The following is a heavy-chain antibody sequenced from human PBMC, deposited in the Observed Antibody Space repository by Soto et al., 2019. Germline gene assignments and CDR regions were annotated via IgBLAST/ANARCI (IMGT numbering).Heavy chain of an antibody. D-gene: IGHD3-3*01. CDR2: INHSRST. CDR1: GGSFSVYY. CDR3: ARINSAYDFWSGYYRDYYYGMDV. V-gene: IGHV4-34*01. J-gene: IGHJ6*02. Sequence: SPTLSLTSPVYGGSFSVYYWSWIRQPPGKGLEWIGVINHSRSTNSNPPLKSRVTISVDTANKEFSLFLSSVTAADTAVYHWARINSAYDFWSGYYRDYYYGMDVWGPGTTVTVS.